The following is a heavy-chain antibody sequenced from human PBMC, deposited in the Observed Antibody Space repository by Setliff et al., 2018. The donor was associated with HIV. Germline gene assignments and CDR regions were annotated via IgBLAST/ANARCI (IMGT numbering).Heavy chain of an antibody. J-gene: IGHJ5*01. CDR2: VYASGET. V-gene: IGHV4-4*09. Sequence: SETLSLTCTVSGDSISSYSWNWIRRPPGRGLEWIGYVYASGETNYNPSLKSRVTMSTDTSRNQFFLNLNYATAADTAVYFCARRVLQDSTITSSNWFDSWGQGTLVTVSS. CDR3: ARRVLQDSTITSSNWFDS. D-gene: IGHD2-2*01. CDR1: GDSISSYS.